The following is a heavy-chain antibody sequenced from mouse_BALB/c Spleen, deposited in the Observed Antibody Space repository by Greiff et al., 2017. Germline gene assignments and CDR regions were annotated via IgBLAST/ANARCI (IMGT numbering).Heavy chain of an antibody. CDR3: AREGVMVTTAMDY. J-gene: IGHJ4*01. CDR1: GYAFTNYL. V-gene: IGHV1-54*01. CDR2: INPGSGGT. D-gene: IGHD2-1*01. Sequence: VQLQQSGAELVRPGTSVKVSCKASGYAFTNYLIEWVKQRPGQGLEWIGVINPGSGGTNYNEKFKGKATLTADKSSSTAYMQLSSLTSDDSAVYFCAREGVMVTTAMDYWGQGTSVTVSS.